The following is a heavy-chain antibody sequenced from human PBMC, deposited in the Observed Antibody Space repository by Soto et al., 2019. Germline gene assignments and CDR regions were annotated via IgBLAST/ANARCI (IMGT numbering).Heavy chain of an antibody. V-gene: IGHV1-24*01. CDR2: FDPEDAEI. J-gene: IGHJ4*02. CDR3: ASNGGSYYYPYYFDY. D-gene: IGHD1-26*01. Sequence: ASVRVSCKVSGYTLTELSMHWVRQAPGKGLEWMGGFDPEDAEIIYAQKFQGRVTMTEDTSTDTAYMELSSLRSEDTAVYYCASNGGSYYYPYYFDYWGQGTLVTVSS. CDR1: GYTLTELS.